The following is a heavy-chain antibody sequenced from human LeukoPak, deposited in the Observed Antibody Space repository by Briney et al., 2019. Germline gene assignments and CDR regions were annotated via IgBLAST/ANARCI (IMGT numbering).Heavy chain of an antibody. D-gene: IGHD1-1*01. Sequence: GGSLRLSCAASGFTFSSYAMSWVRQAPGKGLEWVSAITASGGSTYYADSVKGRFTISRDNSKNTLFLQMNSLRAEDTAVYYCVTSRAYGGPWNLFDYWGQGTLVTVSS. CDR2: ITASGGST. CDR1: GFTFSSYA. CDR3: VTSRAYGGPWNLFDY. J-gene: IGHJ4*02. V-gene: IGHV3-23*01.